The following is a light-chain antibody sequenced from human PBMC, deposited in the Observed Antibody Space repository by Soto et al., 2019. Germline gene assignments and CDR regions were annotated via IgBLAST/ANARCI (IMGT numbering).Light chain of an antibody. CDR3: QHYSTYTWT. V-gene: IGKV1-8*01. CDR2: AAS. CDR1: QGISSY. J-gene: IGKJ1*01. Sequence: AIRMTQSPSSFSASTGDRVTITCRASQGISSYLAWYQQKPGKAPKLLIYAASSLQSGVPSRFSGSGSGTDFTLTISSLQPDDFATYYCQHYSTYTWTFGQGTKVDIK.